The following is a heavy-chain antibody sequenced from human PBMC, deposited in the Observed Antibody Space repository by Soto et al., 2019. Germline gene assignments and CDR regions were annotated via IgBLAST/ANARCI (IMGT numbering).Heavy chain of an antibody. CDR1: GDTDTNYV. CDR2: IFPKFGTT. Sequence: SLKVSCKASGDTDTNYVISWVRQAPGQGLEWMGGIFPKFGTTYSAQKLQDRLTITADESTSTVYMQLSSLRLDDTAVYYCEAEMTFGKLSVVWGQGTTVTVSS. D-gene: IGHD3-16*02. J-gene: IGHJ6*02. V-gene: IGHV1-69*13. CDR3: EAEMTFGKLSVV.